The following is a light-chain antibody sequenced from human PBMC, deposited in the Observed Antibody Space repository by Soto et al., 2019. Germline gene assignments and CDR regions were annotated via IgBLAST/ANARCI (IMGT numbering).Light chain of an antibody. V-gene: IGLV2-23*01. CDR2: EGS. CDR1: SSDVGSDDL. CDR3: CSYAGIGTYV. J-gene: IGLJ1*01. Sequence: LTQPASVSASPGQSITISCAGSSSDVGSDDLVSWYQQHPGKAPKLLIYEGSKRPSGVSNRFSGSKSGNTASLTVSGLQAEDEADYFCCSYAGIGTYVFGSGTKVTVL.